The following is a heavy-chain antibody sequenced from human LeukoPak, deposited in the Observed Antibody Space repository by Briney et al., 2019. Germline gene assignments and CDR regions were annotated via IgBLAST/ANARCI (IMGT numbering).Heavy chain of an antibody. CDR2: IKQDGSEK. J-gene: IGHJ4*02. CDR1: GFTFSSYW. V-gene: IGHV3-7*01. D-gene: IGHD5-24*01. Sequence: GGSLRLSCAASGFTFSSYWMSWVRQAPGKGLEWVANIKQDGSEKYYVDPVKGRFTISRDNAKNSLYLQMNSLRAEDTAVYYCARGYGYIATRIFDYWGQGTLVTVSS. CDR3: ARGYGYIATRIFDY.